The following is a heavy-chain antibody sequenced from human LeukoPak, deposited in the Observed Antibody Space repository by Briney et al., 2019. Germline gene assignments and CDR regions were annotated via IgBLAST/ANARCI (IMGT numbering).Heavy chain of an antibody. CDR1: GFTFSSYG. J-gene: IGHJ4*02. CDR2: KRYDGINK. Sequence: GGSLRLSCAASGFTFSSYGMHWVRQAPSKGLEWVAFKRYDGINKYYADSVKGRFTISRDNSKNTLYLQMNSLRAEDTAVYYCANIAVPRDYWGQGTLVTVSS. CDR3: ANIAVPRDY. V-gene: IGHV3-30*02. D-gene: IGHD6-19*01.